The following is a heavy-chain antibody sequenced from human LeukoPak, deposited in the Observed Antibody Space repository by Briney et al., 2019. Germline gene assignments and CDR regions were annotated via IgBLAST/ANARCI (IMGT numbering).Heavy chain of an antibody. CDR2: INHSGST. CDR1: GGSFSGYY. V-gene: IGHV4-34*01. J-gene: IGHJ5*02. Sequence: QPSETLSLTCAVYGGSFSGYYWSWIRQPPGEGLEWIGEINHSGSTNYNPSLKSRVTISVDTSKNQFSLKLSSVTAADTAVYYCARVESGFDPWGQGTLVTVSS. CDR3: ARVESGFDP.